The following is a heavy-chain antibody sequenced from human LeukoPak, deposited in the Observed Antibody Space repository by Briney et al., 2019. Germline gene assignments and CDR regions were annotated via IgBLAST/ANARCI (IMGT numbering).Heavy chain of an antibody. CDR2: ISPYNGNT. V-gene: IGHV1-18*01. J-gene: IGHJ4*02. Sequence: SVTVSCKPSGGTFSSYAITWVRQAPGQGLEWMAWISPYNGNTKYVQNLQGRLTITTDTSTSTAYMELRSLTSDDTAVYFCAREESIGRYQFLHDSWGQGTLVTVSS. CDR1: GGTFSSYA. CDR3: AREESIGRYQFLHDS. D-gene: IGHD1-26*01.